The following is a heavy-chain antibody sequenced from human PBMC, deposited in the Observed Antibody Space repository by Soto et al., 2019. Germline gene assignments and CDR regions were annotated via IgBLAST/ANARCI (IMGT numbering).Heavy chain of an antibody. J-gene: IGHJ2*01. V-gene: IGHV4-4*02. D-gene: IGHD4-4*01. CDR2: IYHSGST. Sequence: QVQLQESDPGLVKPSGTLSLTCAVSGASISSSHWWSWVRQPPGKGLEWIGEIYHSGSTYYNASLKSRVAISLDKSKNQFSLKLRSVTAADTAVYYCVRKDYSDWFFDLWGRGTLVTVSS. CDR3: VRKDYSDWFFDL. CDR1: GASISSSHW.